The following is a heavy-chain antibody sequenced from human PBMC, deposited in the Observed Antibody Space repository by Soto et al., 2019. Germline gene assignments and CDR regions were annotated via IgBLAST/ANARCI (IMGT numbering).Heavy chain of an antibody. J-gene: IGHJ6*03. CDR3: ARDAGQRAPDIVVVVAAYYYYMDV. CDR2: ISAYNGNT. CDR1: GYTFTSYG. V-gene: IGHV1-18*01. D-gene: IGHD2-15*01. Sequence: ASVKVSCKASGYTFTSYGISWVRQAPGQGLEWMGWISAYNGNTNYAQKLQGRVTMTTDTSTSTAYMELRSLRSDDTAVYYCARDAGQRAPDIVVVVAAYYYYMDVWGKGTTVTVSS.